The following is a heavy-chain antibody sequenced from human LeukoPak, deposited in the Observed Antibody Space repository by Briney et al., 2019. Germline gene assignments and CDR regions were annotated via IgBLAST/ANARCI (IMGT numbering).Heavy chain of an antibody. J-gene: IGHJ6*02. Sequence: SGGSLRLSCAASGFTFDDYAMYWVRQAPGKGLEWVSGISWNSGSIGYADSVKGRFTISRDNAKNSLYLQMNSLRVEDTALYYCAKSYYGGGLTYYYYSMDVWGQGTTVTVSS. V-gene: IGHV3-9*01. CDR3: AKSYYGGGLTYYYYSMDV. CDR1: GFTFDDYA. CDR2: ISWNSGSI. D-gene: IGHD1-26*01.